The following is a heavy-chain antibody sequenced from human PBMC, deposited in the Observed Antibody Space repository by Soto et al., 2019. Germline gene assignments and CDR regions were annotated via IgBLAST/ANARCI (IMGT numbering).Heavy chain of an antibody. CDR1: GYTFTSYD. J-gene: IGHJ5*02. V-gene: IGHV1-8*01. CDR2: MNPNSGNT. Sequence: ASVKVSCKASGYTFTSYDLNWVRQATGQGLEWMGWMNPNSGNTGYAQKFQGRVTMTRNTSISTAYKELSSLRSEDTAVYYCARGAPGSGSYYKSWGQGTLVNVSS. D-gene: IGHD3-10*01. CDR3: ARGAPGSGSYYKS.